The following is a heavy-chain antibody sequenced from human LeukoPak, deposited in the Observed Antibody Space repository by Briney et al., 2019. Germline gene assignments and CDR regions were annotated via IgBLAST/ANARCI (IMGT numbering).Heavy chain of an antibody. V-gene: IGHV3-21*01. CDR1: GFTFTDFY. Sequence: PGGSLRLSCAASGFTFTDFYMNWVRQAPGKGLEWVSWTSPTSSYMYYADSVKGRFTISRDNAKNSLYLQMNSLRAEDTAVYYCARVHYDYVWGSFDYWGQGTLVTVSS. CDR2: TSPTSSYM. D-gene: IGHD3-16*01. J-gene: IGHJ4*02. CDR3: ARVHYDYVWGSFDY.